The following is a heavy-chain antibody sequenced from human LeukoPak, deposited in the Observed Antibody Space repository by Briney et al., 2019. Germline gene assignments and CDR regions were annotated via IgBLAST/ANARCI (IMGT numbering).Heavy chain of an antibody. CDR3: ARVERKVFIYSSGWYGAFDI. D-gene: IGHD6-19*01. CDR2: INPNSGGT. V-gene: IGHV1-2*06. J-gene: IGHJ3*02. CDR1: GYTFTGYY. Sequence: ASVKVSCKASGYTFTGYYMHWVRQAPGQGLEWMGRINPNSGGTNYAQKFQGRVTITADESTSTAYMELSSLRSEDTAVYYCARVERKVFIYSSGWYGAFDIWGQGTMVTVSS.